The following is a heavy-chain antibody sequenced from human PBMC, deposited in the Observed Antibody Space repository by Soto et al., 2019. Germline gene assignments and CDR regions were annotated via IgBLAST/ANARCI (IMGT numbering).Heavy chain of an antibody. CDR3: ARDRRWTYLYYYYYGMDV. J-gene: IGHJ6*02. CDR2: ISSSGSTI. V-gene: IGHV3-48*03. Sequence: EVQLVESGGGLVQPGGSLRLSCAASGFTFSSYEMNWVRQAPGKGLEWVSYISSSGSTIYYADSVKGRFTISRDNAKNSLELQMNSLRAEDTAVDYCARDRRWTYLYYYYYGMDVWGQGTTVTVSS. CDR1: GFTFSSYE.